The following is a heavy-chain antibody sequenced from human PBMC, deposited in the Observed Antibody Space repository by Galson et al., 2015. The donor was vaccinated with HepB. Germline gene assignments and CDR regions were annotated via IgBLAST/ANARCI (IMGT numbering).Heavy chain of an antibody. D-gene: IGHD2-15*01. J-gene: IGHJ4*02. CDR2: IDWDDDK. V-gene: IGHV2-70*04. Sequence: PALVKPTQTLTLTCTFSGFSLSTSGMRVSWIRQPPGKALEWLARIDWDDDKFYSTSLKTRLTISKDTSKNQVVLTMTNMDPVDTATYYCARSHCSGGSCLQGYFDYWGQGTLVTVSS. CDR3: ARSHCSGGSCLQGYFDY. CDR1: GFSLSTSGMR.